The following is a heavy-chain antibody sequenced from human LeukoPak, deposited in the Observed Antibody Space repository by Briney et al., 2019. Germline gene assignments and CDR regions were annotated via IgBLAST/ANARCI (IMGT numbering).Heavy chain of an antibody. J-gene: IGHJ2*01. Sequence: SETLSLTCAVYGGSFSGYYWSWIRQPPGKGLEWIGEINHSGSTNYNPSLKSRVTISVDTFKNQFSLKLSSVTAADTAVYYCAGPYSSSSCRWYFDLWGRGTLVTVSS. CDR3: AGPYSSSSCRWYFDL. CDR2: INHSGST. D-gene: IGHD6-6*01. V-gene: IGHV4-34*01. CDR1: GGSFSGYY.